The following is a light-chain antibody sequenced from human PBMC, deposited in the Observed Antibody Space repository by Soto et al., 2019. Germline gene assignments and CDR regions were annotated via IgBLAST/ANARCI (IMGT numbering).Light chain of an antibody. V-gene: IGLV1-47*01. Sequence: QSVLTQSPSASGTPGQRVTISCSGSSSNIGNNYLYWYQQLPGTAPKLLIYRNNQRPSGVPDRFSGSKSGTSASLAISGLRSDDEAEYFCASWDDSLSGWVFGGGTKLTVL. CDR1: SSNIGNNY. CDR2: RNN. J-gene: IGLJ3*02. CDR3: ASWDDSLSGWV.